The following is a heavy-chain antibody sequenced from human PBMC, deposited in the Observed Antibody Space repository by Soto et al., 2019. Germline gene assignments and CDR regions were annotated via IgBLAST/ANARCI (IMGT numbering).Heavy chain of an antibody. CDR1: GFTFSSYS. J-gene: IGHJ4*02. Sequence: GGSLRLSCAASGFTFSSYSMNWVRQAPGKGLEWVSSISSSGHIYYADSLKGRFTISRDNAKNSLYLQMNSLRAEDTAVYYCTRHWLATREFDYWGQGTLVTVSS. V-gene: IGHV3-21*01. CDR3: TRHWLATREFDY. CDR2: ISSSGHI. D-gene: IGHD1-26*01.